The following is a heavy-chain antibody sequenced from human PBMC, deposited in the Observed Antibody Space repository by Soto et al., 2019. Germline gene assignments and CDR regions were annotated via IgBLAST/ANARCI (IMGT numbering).Heavy chain of an antibody. CDR3: ARGLRITIFGVAEMDV. Sequence: AAAVKVSCKASGCTFSSYAISWVRQAPGQGLEWMGGIIPIFGTANYAQKFQGRVTITADESTSTAYMELSSLRSEDTAVYYCARGLRITIFGVAEMDVWGQGTTVTVSS. CDR2: IIPIFGTA. D-gene: IGHD3-3*01. J-gene: IGHJ6*02. V-gene: IGHV1-69*13. CDR1: GCTFSSYA.